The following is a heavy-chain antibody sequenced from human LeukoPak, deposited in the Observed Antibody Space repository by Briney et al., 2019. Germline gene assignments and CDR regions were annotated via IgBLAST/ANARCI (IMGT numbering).Heavy chain of an antibody. CDR1: GYTFTKYG. Sequence: GTSVTVSCKASGYTFTKYGINWVRHVPGQGREWMGWISANNGHTNYAQNFQGRVTVTTDTSTSTAYMELRSLTSDDTAVYYCARDYRYYYGSGKYFPFDYWGQGTLVTVSS. CDR2: ISANNGHT. D-gene: IGHD3-10*01. V-gene: IGHV1-18*01. J-gene: IGHJ4*02. CDR3: ARDYRYYYGSGKYFPFDY.